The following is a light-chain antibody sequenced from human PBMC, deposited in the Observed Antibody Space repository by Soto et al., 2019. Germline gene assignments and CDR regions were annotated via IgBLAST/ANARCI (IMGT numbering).Light chain of an antibody. CDR2: VAS. Sequence: DIQLTQSPSFLSASVGDRVTITCRASQGIRSYLAWFQQKPGKAPKLLIYVASTLQSGVPSRFSGSGSGTEFTLTISSLQPEDFATYYCQQVNSYPITFGQGTRLEIK. J-gene: IGKJ5*01. CDR1: QGIRSY. CDR3: QQVNSYPIT. V-gene: IGKV1-9*01.